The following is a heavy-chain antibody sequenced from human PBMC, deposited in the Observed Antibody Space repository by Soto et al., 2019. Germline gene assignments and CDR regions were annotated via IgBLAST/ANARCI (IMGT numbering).Heavy chain of an antibody. CDR1: GGSISSGGYY. CDR2: IYYSGRT. Sequence: QVQLQESGPGLVKPSQTLSLTYTVSGGSISSGGYYWSWIGQHPGKGLEWIGYIYYSGRTYYNPSLKIRVTITVDTSKNQVSLKLSSVTAADTAVYYYARETARGSSSSFDNWGQGTLVTVSS. CDR3: ARETARGSSSSFDN. D-gene: IGHD6-6*01. V-gene: IGHV4-31*03. J-gene: IGHJ4*02.